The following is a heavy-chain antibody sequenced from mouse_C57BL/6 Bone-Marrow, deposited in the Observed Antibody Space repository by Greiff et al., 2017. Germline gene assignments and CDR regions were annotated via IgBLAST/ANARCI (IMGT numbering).Heavy chain of an antibody. CDR2: IDPSDSYT. Sequence: QVQLQQPGAELVMPGASVKLSCKASGYTFTSYWMHWVKQRPGQGLEWIGEIDPSDSYTNYNQKFKGKSTLTVDKSSSTAYMQLSSLTSEDSAVYYCARGRRLVRRAWFAYWGQGTLVTVSA. J-gene: IGHJ3*01. D-gene: IGHD2-14*01. CDR1: GYTFTSYW. V-gene: IGHV1-69*01. CDR3: ARGRRLVRRAWFAY.